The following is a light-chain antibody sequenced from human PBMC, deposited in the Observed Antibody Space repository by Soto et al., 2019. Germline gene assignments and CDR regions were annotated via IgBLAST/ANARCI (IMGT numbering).Light chain of an antibody. CDR1: QSISSY. V-gene: IGKV1-39*01. Sequence: DTPMTQSPSSLSASVGDRVTITCRASQSISSYLNLYHQKPGKAPKFLIYAASSLQSWVPSRFSGSGSGTDFTLTISSLQPEDFATYYCQQSYSIPLTFGQGTKVDI. CDR2: AAS. CDR3: QQSYSIPLT. J-gene: IGKJ1*01.